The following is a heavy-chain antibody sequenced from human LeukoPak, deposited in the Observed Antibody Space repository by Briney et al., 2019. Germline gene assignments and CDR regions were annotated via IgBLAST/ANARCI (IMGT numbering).Heavy chain of an antibody. CDR2: IYYSGST. J-gene: IGHJ4*02. Sequence: SETLSLTCTVSGGSNSSSYYYWGWIRQPPGKGLEWIGSIYYSGSTYYNPSLKSRVTISVDTSKDQFSLKLRSVTAADTAVYYCARHFGTRGQGTLVTVSS. CDR1: GGSNSSSYYY. CDR3: ARHFGT. D-gene: IGHD3/OR15-3a*01. V-gene: IGHV4-39*01.